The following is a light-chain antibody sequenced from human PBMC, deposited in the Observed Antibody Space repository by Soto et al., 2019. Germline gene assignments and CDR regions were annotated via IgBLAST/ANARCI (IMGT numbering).Light chain of an antibody. CDR2: DAS. J-gene: IGKJ5*01. CDR3: QQRAGSST. V-gene: IGKV3-11*01. CDR1: QSVSSY. Sequence: EIVLTQSPATLSLSPGERATLSCRASQSVSSYLAWYQQKPGQAPRLLIYDASNRATGIPARFSGSGSGTDFTLTISSLEPEDFAVYYCQQRAGSSTFGQGTRLENK.